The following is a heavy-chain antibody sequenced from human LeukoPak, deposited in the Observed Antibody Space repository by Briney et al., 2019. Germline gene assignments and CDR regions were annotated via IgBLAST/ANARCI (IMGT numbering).Heavy chain of an antibody. CDR2: IDPSGGGT. CDR1: GFTLSSYY. D-gene: IGHD4-17*01. CDR3: ARGGDYGDYFEH. J-gene: IGHJ4*02. V-gene: IGHV1-46*01. Sequence: ASVKVSCKASGFTLSSYYMHWVRQAPGQGLGWMGIIDPSGGGTSYAQKVQGRVTMTSDTSTSTIYMELRSLRSEDTAVYYCARGGDYGDYFEHWGQGTLVTVSS.